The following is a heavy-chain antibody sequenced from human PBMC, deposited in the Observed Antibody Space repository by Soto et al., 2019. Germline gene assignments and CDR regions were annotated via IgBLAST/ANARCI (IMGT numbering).Heavy chain of an antibody. CDR2: ISAYNGNT. D-gene: IGHD1-20*01. CDR1: GYTFTSYG. CDR3: ARVQLYNWNLYGMDV. Sequence: ASVKVSCKASGYTFTSYGISWVRQAPGQGLEWMGWISAYNGNTNYAQKLQGRVTMTTDTSTSTAYMELRSLRSDDTAVYYCARVQLYNWNLYGMDVWGQGTTVTVSS. J-gene: IGHJ6*02. V-gene: IGHV1-18*04.